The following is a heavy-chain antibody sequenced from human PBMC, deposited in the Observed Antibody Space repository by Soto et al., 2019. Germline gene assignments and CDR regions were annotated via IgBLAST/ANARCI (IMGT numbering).Heavy chain of an antibody. V-gene: IGHV1-18*01. Sequence: QAQLVQSGPEVKKPGASVKVSCKASGYTFTSYGISWVRQAPGQGLEWLGWISPYGDNTKYAQILQGRVSMTTDTSSNTAYMELRSLRSDDTAMYYCARGGYYDSSGSRNYHYYGMNVWGQGTTVTVSS. D-gene: IGHD3-22*01. CDR2: ISPYGDNT. CDR1: GYTFTSYG. J-gene: IGHJ6*02. CDR3: ARGGYYDSSGSRNYHYYGMNV.